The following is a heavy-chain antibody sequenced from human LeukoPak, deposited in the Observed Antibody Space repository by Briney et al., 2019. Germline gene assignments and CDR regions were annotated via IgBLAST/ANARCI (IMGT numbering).Heavy chain of an antibody. Sequence: SETLSLTCAVYGGSFSGYYWSWIRQPPGEGLEWIGEINHSGSTNYNPSLKSRVTISVDTSKNQFSLKLSSVTAADTAVYYCARGYGDYVGDQTYWGQGTLVTVSS. CDR2: INHSGST. CDR1: GGSFSGYY. J-gene: IGHJ4*02. CDR3: ARGYGDYVGDQTY. D-gene: IGHD4-17*01. V-gene: IGHV4-34*01.